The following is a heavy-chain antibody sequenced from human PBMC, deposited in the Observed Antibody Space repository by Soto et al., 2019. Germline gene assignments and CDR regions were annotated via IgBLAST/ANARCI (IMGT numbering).Heavy chain of an antibody. CDR1: GFTFENYA. J-gene: IGHJ4*02. Sequence: EVQLVESGGGLVQPGRSLRLSCAASGFTFENYAMHWVRQAPGKGLEWVSGISWHSGNIGYADSVRGRFTISRDKAKNYLYMQMNSLRPEDTALYYCAKDKVYSNYEYYFDSWGQGPLVTVSS. V-gene: IGHV3-9*01. D-gene: IGHD4-4*01. CDR2: ISWHSGNI. CDR3: AKDKVYSNYEYYFDS.